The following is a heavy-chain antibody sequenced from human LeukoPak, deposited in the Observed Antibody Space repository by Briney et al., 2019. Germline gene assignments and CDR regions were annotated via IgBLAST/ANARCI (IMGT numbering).Heavy chain of an antibody. D-gene: IGHD3-22*01. V-gene: IGHV4-59*01. CDR3: ARGSDHYDSSGYRYFDL. Sequence: SETLSLTCTVSGGSIRSYFWSWIRQPPGKGLEWIGYIYYSGSTNYNPSLKSRVTISVDTSKNQFSLKLSSVTAADTAVYYCARGSDHYDSSGYRYFDLWGPGNLATVSS. CDR2: IYYSGST. CDR1: GGSIRSYF. J-gene: IGHJ2*01.